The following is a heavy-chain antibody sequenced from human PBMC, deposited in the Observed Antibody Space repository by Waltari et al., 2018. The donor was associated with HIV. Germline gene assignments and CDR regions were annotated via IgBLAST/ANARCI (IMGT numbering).Heavy chain of an antibody. V-gene: IGHV3-49*03. J-gene: IGHJ4*02. CDR3: TKGRMTTDY. CDR1: GFTFGDYA. Sequence: EVQLVESGGGLVQPGRSLSISCTASGFTFGDYAMSWFRQAPGKGLEWVGCIRSKAYGGTTEYAASVKGRFTISRDDSRSIAYLQMNSLQTEDTAVYYCTKGRMTTDYWGQGTLVTVSS. CDR2: IRSKAYGGTT. D-gene: IGHD4-17*01.